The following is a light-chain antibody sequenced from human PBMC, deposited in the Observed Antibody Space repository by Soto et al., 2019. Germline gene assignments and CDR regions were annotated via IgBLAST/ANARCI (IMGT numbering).Light chain of an antibody. Sequence: DIQMTQSPSTLSGSVGDRVTITCRASQTISSWLAWYQQKPGKAPKLLIYKASTLKSGVPSRFSGSGSGTEFTLTISSLQPDDLATYFCQQYHNYWTFGQGTKVDI. J-gene: IGKJ1*01. CDR1: QTISSW. CDR3: QQYHNYWT. CDR2: KAS. V-gene: IGKV1-5*03.